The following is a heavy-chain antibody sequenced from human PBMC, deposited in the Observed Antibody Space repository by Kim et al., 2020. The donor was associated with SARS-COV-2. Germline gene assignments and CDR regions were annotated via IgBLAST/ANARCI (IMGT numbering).Heavy chain of an antibody. D-gene: IGHD3-10*01. V-gene: IGHV3-74*01. CDR3: VRSIYYGSGSFDY. J-gene: IGHJ4*02. Sequence: GGSLRLSCAASGFTFSSYWMHWVRQAPGKGLVWVSRINSDGSSTSYADSVKGRFTISRDNAKNTRYLQMNSLRAEDTAVYYCVRSIYYGSGSFDYWGQGTLVTVSS. CDR1: GFTFSSYW. CDR2: INSDGSST.